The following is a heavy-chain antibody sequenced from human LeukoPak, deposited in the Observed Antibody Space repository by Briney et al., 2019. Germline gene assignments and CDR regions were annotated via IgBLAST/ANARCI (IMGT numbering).Heavy chain of an antibody. V-gene: IGHV1-18*01. CDR3: AVYSSGYYYFDY. D-gene: IGHD3-22*01. CDR2: ISAYNGNT. Sequence: ASVKVSCKASGYTFTSYGISWVRQAPGQGLEWMGWISAYNGNTNYAQKLQGRVTMTTDTSTSTAYMELRSLRSDDTAVYYCAVYSSGYYYFDYWGQGTLVTVPS. CDR1: GYTFTSYG. J-gene: IGHJ4*02.